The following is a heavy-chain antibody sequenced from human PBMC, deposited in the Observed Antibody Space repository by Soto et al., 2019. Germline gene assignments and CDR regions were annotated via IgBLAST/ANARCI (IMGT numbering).Heavy chain of an antibody. V-gene: IGHV3-23*01. J-gene: IGHJ4*02. Sequence: GGSLRLSCADSGFSYSTYSMSWVHQTPGKGLEWVAAITATGDRTYYADSVTGRFTISRDNSKKTHYLQMTSLRAEDTAMYYCATMNGYFEYWGRGTPVTVSS. CDR3: ATMNGYFEY. CDR2: ITATGDRT. CDR1: GFSYSTYS. D-gene: IGHD3-22*01.